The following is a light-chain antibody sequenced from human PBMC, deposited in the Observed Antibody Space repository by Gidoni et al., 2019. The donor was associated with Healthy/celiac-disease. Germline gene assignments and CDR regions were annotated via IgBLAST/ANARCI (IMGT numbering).Light chain of an antibody. J-gene: IGLJ1*01. V-gene: IGLV3-19*01. Sequence: SSELTQDPAVSVALGQTVRITCQGDSLRSYYASWFKQKPGQAPVLVIYAKDNRPSGIPDRFSGSSSGNTASLTITGAQAEDEADYYCNSRDSSANHYVFGTGTKVTVL. CDR2: AKD. CDR3: NSRDSSANHYV. CDR1: SLRSYY.